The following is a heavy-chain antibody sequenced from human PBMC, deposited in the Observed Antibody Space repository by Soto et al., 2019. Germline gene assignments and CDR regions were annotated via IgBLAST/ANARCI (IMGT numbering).Heavy chain of an antibody. CDR1: GYRFTSYG. D-gene: IGHD2-15*01. J-gene: IGHJ6*02. Sequence: QVQLVQSGAEVKNRGASVKVSCKAFGYRFTSYGIGWARQAPGQGLEWMGWINAYNGNTNYAQNFQGSVTLTTDTSTSTAYIELRSLRSNDTAAYYCAMVGVYFTASPQDVWGRGATVTVSS. CDR3: AMVGVYFTASPQDV. V-gene: IGHV1-18*01. CDR2: INAYNGNT.